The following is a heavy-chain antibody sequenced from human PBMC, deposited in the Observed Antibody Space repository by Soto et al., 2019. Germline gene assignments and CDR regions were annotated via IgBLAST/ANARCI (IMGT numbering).Heavy chain of an antibody. J-gene: IGHJ2*01. CDR3: AREPLTQAHCSGGSCYQNWCFDL. Sequence: SETLSLTCTVSGGSISSGGYYWSWIRQHPGKGLEWIGYIYYSGSTYYNPSLKSRVTISVDTSKNQFSLKLSSVTAADTAVYYCAREPLTQAHCSGGSCYQNWCFDLWGRGTLVTVSS. CDR2: IYYSGST. CDR1: GGSISSGGYY. V-gene: IGHV4-31*03. D-gene: IGHD2-15*01.